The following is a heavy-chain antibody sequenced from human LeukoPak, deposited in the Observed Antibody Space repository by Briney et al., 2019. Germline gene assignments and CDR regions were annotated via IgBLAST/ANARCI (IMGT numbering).Heavy chain of an antibody. V-gene: IGHV4-59*01. D-gene: IGHD5-12*01. CDR1: GGSISSYY. CDR3: ARGGFRPET. J-gene: IGHJ5*02. CDR2: IYYSGST. Sequence: PSETLSLTCTVSGGSISSYYWSWNRQPPGKGLEWIGYIYYSGSTSYNPSLKSRVTISVDTSKNQVSLSLNSVTAADTAVYYCARGGFRPETWGQGTLVTVSS.